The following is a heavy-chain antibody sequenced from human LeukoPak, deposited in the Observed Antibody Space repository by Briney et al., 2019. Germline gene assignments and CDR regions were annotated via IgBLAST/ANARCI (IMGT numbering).Heavy chain of an antibody. D-gene: IGHD6-13*01. CDR2: ISGSGGST. J-gene: IGHJ5*02. CDR3: AKCRSSSWYDLGWFDP. Sequence: GGSLRLSCAASGFTFSSYAMSWVRQAPGKGLEWVSAISGSGGSTYYADSVKGRFTISRDNSKNTLYLQMNSLRAEDTAVYYCAKCRSSSWYDLGWFDPWGQGTLVTVSS. CDR1: GFTFSSYA. V-gene: IGHV3-23*01.